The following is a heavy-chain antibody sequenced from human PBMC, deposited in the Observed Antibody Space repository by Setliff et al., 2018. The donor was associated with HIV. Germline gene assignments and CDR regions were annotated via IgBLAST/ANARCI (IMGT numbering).Heavy chain of an antibody. Sequence: SVKVSCKASGVTFSSYAISWVRQAPGQGLEWMGGIIPIFGTANYAQKFQGRVTITTDESTSTAYTELSSLRSEDTAVYYCARVGVVVVAAHPGSAFDIWGQGTMVTVSS. CDR2: IIPIFGTA. V-gene: IGHV1-69*05. D-gene: IGHD2-15*01. CDR3: ARVGVVVVAAHPGSAFDI. CDR1: GVTFSSYA. J-gene: IGHJ3*02.